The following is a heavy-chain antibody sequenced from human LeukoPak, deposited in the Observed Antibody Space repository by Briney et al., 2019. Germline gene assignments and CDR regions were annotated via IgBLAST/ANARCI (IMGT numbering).Heavy chain of an antibody. D-gene: IGHD1-14*01. Sequence: GGSLRLSCAASGFTFSSYSMNWVRQAPGKGLEWVSYISSSSSTIYYADSVKGRFTISRDNAKNSLYLQMNSLRAEDTAVYYCAREAGIRAFDIWGQGTMVTVSS. CDR2: ISSSSSTI. CDR3: AREAGIRAFDI. V-gene: IGHV3-48*01. J-gene: IGHJ3*02. CDR1: GFTFSSYS.